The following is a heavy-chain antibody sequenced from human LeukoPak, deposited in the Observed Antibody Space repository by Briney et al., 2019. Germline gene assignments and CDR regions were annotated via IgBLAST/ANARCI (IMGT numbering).Heavy chain of an antibody. J-gene: IGHJ5*02. D-gene: IGHD4-17*01. V-gene: IGHV4-34*01. CDR2: INHSGST. CDR1: GGSFSGYY. Sequence: SETLSLTCAVYGGSFSGYYWSWIRQPPGKGLEWIGEINHSGSTNYNPSLKSRVTMSVDTSKNQFSLKLSSVTAADTAVYYCARDRYGDYSLGFYWFDPWGQGTLVTVSS. CDR3: ARDRYGDYSLGFYWFDP.